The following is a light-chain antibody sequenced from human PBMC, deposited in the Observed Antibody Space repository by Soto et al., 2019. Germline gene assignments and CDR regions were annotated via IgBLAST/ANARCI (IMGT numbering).Light chain of an antibody. CDR2: GAS. CDR3: QQYGSSPRT. CDR1: QSVSSSY. V-gene: IGKV3-20*01. Sequence: IVLTQSPGPLSLSPGVRATLSCRASQSVSSSYLAWYQQKPGQAPRLLIYGASSRATGIPDRFSGSGSGTDFTLTISRLEPEDFAVYYCQQYGSSPRTFGQGTKLEIK. J-gene: IGKJ2*01.